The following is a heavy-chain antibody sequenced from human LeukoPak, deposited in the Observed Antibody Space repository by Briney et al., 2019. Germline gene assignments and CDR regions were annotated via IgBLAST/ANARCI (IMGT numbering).Heavy chain of an antibody. D-gene: IGHD6-19*01. J-gene: IGHJ4*02. CDR1: GFTFSSYA. Sequence: GRSLRLSCAASGFTFSSYAMHWVRQAPGKGLEWVAVISYDGSNKYYADSVKGRFTISRDNSKNTLYLQMNSLRAEDTAVYYCARQISSGWTDSFDYWGQGTLVTVSS. CDR2: ISYDGSNK. CDR3: ARQISSGWTDSFDY. V-gene: IGHV3-30*04.